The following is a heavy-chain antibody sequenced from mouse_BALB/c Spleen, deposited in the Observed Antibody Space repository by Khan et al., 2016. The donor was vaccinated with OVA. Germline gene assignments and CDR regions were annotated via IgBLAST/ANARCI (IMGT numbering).Heavy chain of an antibody. J-gene: IGHJ1*01. V-gene: IGHV9-3-1*01. CDR2: INTYTGEP. D-gene: IGHD2-12*01. Sequence: QVQLQQSGPELKKPGETVKISCKASGFTFTNYGMNWVKQAPGKGLKWMGWINTYTGEPTYADDFKGRFAFSLETSASTAYLQINNFKNEDTATYFCARKNYSYDRYFDVWGAGTTVTVSS. CDR3: ARKNYSYDRYFDV. CDR1: GFTFTNYG.